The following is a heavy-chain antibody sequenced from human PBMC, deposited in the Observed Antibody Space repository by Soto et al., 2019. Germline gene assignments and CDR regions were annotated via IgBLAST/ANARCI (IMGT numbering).Heavy chain of an antibody. D-gene: IGHD6-13*01. Sequence: EASVKVSCKASGYTFTSYYINWVRQATGQGLEWMGWMNPNSGNTGYAQKFQGRVTMTRNTSISTAYMELSSLRSEDTAVYYCARGLPRQCSSWYFYYHYGMAVWAQGTTVHVSS. J-gene: IGHJ6*02. CDR1: GYTFTSYY. CDR2: MNPNSGNT. V-gene: IGHV1-8*01. CDR3: ARGLPRQCSSWYFYYHYGMAV.